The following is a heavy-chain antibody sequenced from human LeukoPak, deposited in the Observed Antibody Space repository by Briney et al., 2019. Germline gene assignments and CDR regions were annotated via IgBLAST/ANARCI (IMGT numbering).Heavy chain of an antibody. Sequence: RASVKVSCKASGYTFTNYYIHWVRQAPGQGLEWMGIINPSGGSATYAQRFQGRVTMTRDTSTSTVYMELSSLRSEDTAVYYCARFNRGSDCYTDYWGQGTLVTVSS. CDR2: INPSGGSA. CDR3: ARFNRGSDCYTDY. V-gene: IGHV1-46*01. CDR1: GYTFTNYY. J-gene: IGHJ4*02. D-gene: IGHD2-21*02.